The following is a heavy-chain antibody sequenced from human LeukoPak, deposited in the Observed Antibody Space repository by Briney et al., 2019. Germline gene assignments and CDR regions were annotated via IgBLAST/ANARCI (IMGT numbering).Heavy chain of an antibody. CDR2: INPSGGST. J-gene: IGHJ3*02. D-gene: IGHD1-26*01. CDR3: ARLYSGSPGDI. V-gene: IGHV1-46*01. CDR1: GYTFTGYQ. Sequence: ASVKVSCKASGYTFTGYQMHWVRQAPGQGLEWMGIINPSGGSTSYAQKFQGRVTMTRDTSTSTVYMELSSLRSEDTAVYYCARLYSGSPGDIWGQGTMVTVSS.